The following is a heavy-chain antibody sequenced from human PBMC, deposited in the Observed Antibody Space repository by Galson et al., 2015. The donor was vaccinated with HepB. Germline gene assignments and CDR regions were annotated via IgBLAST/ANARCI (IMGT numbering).Heavy chain of an antibody. D-gene: IGHD3-16*02. CDR3: AKDNQAGDYDYVWGSFRYASDY. CDR1: GFTFSGYS. J-gene: IGHJ4*02. CDR2: ISSDSSYI. Sequence: SLRLSCAASGFTFSGYSMNWVRQAPGKGLEWVSSISSDSSYIYYADSVKGRFTVSRDNARNSLYLQMNSLRAEDTAVYYCAKDNQAGDYDYVWGSFRYASDYWGQGTLVTVSS. V-gene: IGHV3-21*01.